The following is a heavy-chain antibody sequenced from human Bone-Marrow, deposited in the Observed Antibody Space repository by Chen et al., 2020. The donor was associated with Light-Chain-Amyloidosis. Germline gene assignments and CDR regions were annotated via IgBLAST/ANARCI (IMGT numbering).Heavy chain of an antibody. Sequence: EVQLVESGGGLVQPGGSLRLSCAASGFTFSEYWMNWVRQAPGKGLEWVANIRQAGNEKYYVDSVNDRFTISRDNAKRSLYLQMDSLRADDTAVYYCARSPTVATQAFDICGQGTMVIVS. V-gene: IGHV3-7*01. CDR3: ARSPTVATQAFDI. J-gene: IGHJ3*02. CDR1: GFTFSEYW. CDR2: IRQAGNEK. D-gene: IGHD5-12*01.